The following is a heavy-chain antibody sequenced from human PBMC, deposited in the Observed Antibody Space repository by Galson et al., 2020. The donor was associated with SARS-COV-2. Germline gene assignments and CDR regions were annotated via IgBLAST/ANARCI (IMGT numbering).Heavy chain of an antibody. D-gene: IGHD1-20*01. Sequence: GGSLRLSCAASGFTFSSYDMHWVRQATGKGLEWVSAIGTAGDTYYPGSVKGRFTISRENAKNSLYLQMNSLRAGDTAVYYCARGNNYRFFYYMDVWGKGTTVTVSS. CDR3: ARGNNYRFFYYMDV. V-gene: IGHV3-13*01. CDR2: IGTAGDT. J-gene: IGHJ6*03. CDR1: GFTFSSYD.